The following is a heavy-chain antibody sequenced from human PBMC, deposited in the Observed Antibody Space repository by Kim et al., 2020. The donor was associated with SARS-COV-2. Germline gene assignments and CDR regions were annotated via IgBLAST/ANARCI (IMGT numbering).Heavy chain of an antibody. CDR1: GGSISSYY. V-gene: IGHV4-59*01. Sequence: SETLSLTCTVSGGSISSYYWGWIRQPPGKGLEWIGYISYDGSTNYNPSLKSRVTVSVDTSKNQFSLKLSSVTAADTAVHYCVRVTGGSGWYLDYWGQGT. D-gene: IGHD6-19*01. J-gene: IGHJ4*02. CDR3: VRVTGGSGWYLDY. CDR2: ISYDGST.